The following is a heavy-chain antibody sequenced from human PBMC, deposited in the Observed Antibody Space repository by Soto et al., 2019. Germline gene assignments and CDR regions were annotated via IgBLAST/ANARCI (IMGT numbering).Heavy chain of an antibody. J-gene: IGHJ4*02. CDR3: ARLRSSGWYFRFDY. CDR1: GFTFSSYW. CDR2: IKQDGSEK. V-gene: IGHV3-7*01. D-gene: IGHD6-19*01. Sequence: GGSLRLSCAASGFTFSSYWMSWVRQAPGKGLEWVANIKQDGSEKYYVDSVKGRFTISRDNAKNSLYLQMNSLRAEDTAVYYCARLRSSGWYFRFDYWGQGTLVTVSS.